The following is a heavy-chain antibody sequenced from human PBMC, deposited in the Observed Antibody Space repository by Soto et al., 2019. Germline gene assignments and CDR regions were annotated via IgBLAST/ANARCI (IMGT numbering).Heavy chain of an antibody. D-gene: IGHD2-21*01. J-gene: IGHJ4*02. CDR2: IGAAGTTK. V-gene: IGHV3-23*01. CDR1: GFTFSSYA. CDR3: ARRGAEIPFYIIDS. Sequence: GGSLRLSCGASGFTFSSYAMIWIRQTPGKGLEWVSTIGAAGTTKYNADSVKGRFTISRDNSKNTLYLQMNSLGVGDTAVYYCARRGAEIPFYIIDSWGQGTLVTVSS.